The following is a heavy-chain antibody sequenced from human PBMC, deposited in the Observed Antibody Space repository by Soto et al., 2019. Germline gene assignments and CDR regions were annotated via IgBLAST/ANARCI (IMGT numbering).Heavy chain of an antibody. CDR1: GYSISSGYY. J-gene: IGHJ4*02. CDR2: IYHSGST. Sequence: SETLSLTCAVSGYSISSGYYWGWIRQPPGKGLEWIGSIYHSGSTYYNPSLKSRVTISVDTSKNQFSLKLSSVTAADTAVYYRARVYSSGLAYWGQGTLVTVSA. CDR3: ARVYSSGLAY. D-gene: IGHD6-19*01. V-gene: IGHV4-38-2*01.